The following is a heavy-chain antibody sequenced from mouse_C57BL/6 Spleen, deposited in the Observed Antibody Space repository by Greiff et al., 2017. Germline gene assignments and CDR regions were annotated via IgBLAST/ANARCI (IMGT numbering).Heavy chain of an antibody. CDR1: GFTFSSYG. V-gene: IGHV5-6*01. J-gene: IGHJ1*03. CDR2: ISSGGRYT. D-gene: IGHD4-1*01. CDR3: ARHPELGRGYFDV. Sequence: EVQVVESGGDLVKPGGSLKLSCAASGFTFSSYGMSWVRQTPDKRLEWVATISSGGRYTYYPDSVKGRFTISRDNAKNTLYLQMSSLKSEDTAMYYCARHPELGRGYFDVWGTGTTVTVSS.